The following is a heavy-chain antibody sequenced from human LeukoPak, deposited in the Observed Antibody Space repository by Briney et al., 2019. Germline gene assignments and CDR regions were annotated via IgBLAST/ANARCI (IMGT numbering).Heavy chain of an antibody. V-gene: IGHV3-21*04. D-gene: IGHD3-16*01. Sequence: GGSLRLSCAASGFTFSSYSMNWVRQAPGKGLEWVSSISSSSSYIYYADSVKGRFTISRDNAKNSLYLQMNSLRAEDTAFYYCARAGGSRYYYAMDVWGQGTTVTVSS. CDR1: GFTFSSYS. J-gene: IGHJ6*02. CDR2: ISSSSSYI. CDR3: ARAGGSRYYYAMDV.